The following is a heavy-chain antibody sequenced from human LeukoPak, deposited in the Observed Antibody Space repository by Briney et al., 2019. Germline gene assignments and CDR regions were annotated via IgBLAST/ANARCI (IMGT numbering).Heavy chain of an antibody. CDR3: ARDRTNMIVVEGRFDY. Sequence: GGSLRLSCAASGFTFSSYSMNWVRQAPGKGLEWVSFIRSSSSYIYYADSVKGRFTSSRNNAKNSLYLQMNSLRAEDTAVYYCARDRTNMIVVEGRFDYWGQGTLVTVSS. D-gene: IGHD3-22*01. V-gene: IGHV3-21*01. J-gene: IGHJ4*02. CDR2: IRSSSSYI. CDR1: GFTFSSYS.